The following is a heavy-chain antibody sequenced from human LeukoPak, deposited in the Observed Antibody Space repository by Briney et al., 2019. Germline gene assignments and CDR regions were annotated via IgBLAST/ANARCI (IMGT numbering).Heavy chain of an antibody. Sequence: LETLSLTRTVSGYSISSGYYWGWIRQPPGKGLEWIGSIYHSGSTYYNPSLKSRVTISVDTSKNQFSLELSSVTAADTAVYYCALYSGSFHDAFDIWGQGTMVTVSS. CDR3: ALYSGSFHDAFDI. CDR2: IYHSGST. V-gene: IGHV4-38-2*02. CDR1: GYSISSGYY. D-gene: IGHD1-26*01. J-gene: IGHJ3*02.